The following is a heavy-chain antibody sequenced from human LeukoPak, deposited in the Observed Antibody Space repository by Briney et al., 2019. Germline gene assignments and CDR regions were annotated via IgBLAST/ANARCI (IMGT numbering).Heavy chain of an antibody. D-gene: IGHD3-9*01. Sequence: GGSLRLSCAASGFTFSSYAMSWVRQAPGKGLEWVSAISGSGGSTYYADSVKGRSTISRDNSKNTLYLQMNSLRAEDTAVYYCAKRRLLRRYFDPDYYFDYWGQGTLVTVSS. J-gene: IGHJ4*02. V-gene: IGHV3-23*01. CDR1: GFTFSSYA. CDR2: ISGSGGST. CDR3: AKRRLLRRYFDPDYYFDY.